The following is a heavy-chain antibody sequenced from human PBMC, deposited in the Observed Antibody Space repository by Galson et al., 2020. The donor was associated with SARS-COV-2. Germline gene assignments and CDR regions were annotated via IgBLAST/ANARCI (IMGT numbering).Heavy chain of an antibody. J-gene: IGHJ6*02. V-gene: IGHV3-23*01. Sequence: GESLKISCAASRFTFNYYAMTWVRQAPGKGLEWVAGISGSGDSTYYADSVRGRFTISRDNSKDTLYLQMSGLRADDTAVYYCAKWFNSYAPHYGMDVWGQGTTVTVSS. CDR1: RFTFNYYA. CDR3: AKWFNSYAPHYGMDV. CDR2: ISGSGDST. D-gene: IGHD3-16*01.